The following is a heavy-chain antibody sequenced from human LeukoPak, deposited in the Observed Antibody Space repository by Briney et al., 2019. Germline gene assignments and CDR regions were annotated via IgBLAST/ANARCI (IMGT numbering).Heavy chain of an antibody. D-gene: IGHD6-13*01. Sequence: GASVKVSCKASGYTFSSYDINWVRQATGQGLEWMGWLNPHSGNTGYVQKFQGRLAITKNSSISTAYMELSSLRSDDTAIYYCARDAGGPTELVYYYGMDVWGQGTTVTVSS. J-gene: IGHJ6*02. V-gene: IGHV1-8*03. CDR1: GYTFSSYD. CDR3: ARDAGGPTELVYYYGMDV. CDR2: LNPHSGNT.